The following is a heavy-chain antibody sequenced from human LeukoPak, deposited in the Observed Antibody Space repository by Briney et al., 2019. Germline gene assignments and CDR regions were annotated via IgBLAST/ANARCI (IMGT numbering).Heavy chain of an antibody. Sequence: GGSLRLSCAASGFTSRSYWMHWVRQAPGKGLVWVSRINTDASSTNYADSVKGRFTISRDNAKNTLYLQMNSLRAEDTAVYYCARGLGSSRAFDIWGQGTMVTVSS. V-gene: IGHV3-74*01. CDR2: INTDASST. J-gene: IGHJ3*02. CDR1: GFTSRSYW. CDR3: ARGLGSSRAFDI. D-gene: IGHD1-26*01.